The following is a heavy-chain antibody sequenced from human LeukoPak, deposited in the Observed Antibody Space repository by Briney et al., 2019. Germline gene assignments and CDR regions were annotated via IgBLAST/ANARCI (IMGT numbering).Heavy chain of an antibody. CDR2: ISSSSSYI. D-gene: IGHD3-10*01. CDR1: GFTFSSYS. V-gene: IGHV3-21*01. Sequence: PGGSLRLSCAASGFTFSSYSMNWVRQAPGKGLEWVSSISSSSSYIYYADSVKGRFTISRDNAKNSLYLQMNSLRAEDTAVYYCARDGVTMVRGVIVLDYFNYYMDLWGKGTTVTISS. J-gene: IGHJ6*03. CDR3: ARDGVTMVRGVIVLDYFNYYMDL.